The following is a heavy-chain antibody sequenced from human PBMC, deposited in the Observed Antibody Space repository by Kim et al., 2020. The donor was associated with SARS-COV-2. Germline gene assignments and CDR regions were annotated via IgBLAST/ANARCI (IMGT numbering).Heavy chain of an antibody. D-gene: IGHD6-13*01. CDR3: ARQVLAAAGGSFDY. V-gene: IGHV4-34*01. J-gene: IGHJ4*02. Sequence: NPSLRSRVTISVDTSKIQFSLKWSSVTAADTAVYYCARQVLAAAGGSFDYWGQGTLVTVSS.